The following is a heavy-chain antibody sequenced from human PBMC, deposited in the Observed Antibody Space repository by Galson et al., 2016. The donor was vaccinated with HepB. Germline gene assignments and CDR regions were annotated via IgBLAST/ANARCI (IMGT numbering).Heavy chain of an antibody. Sequence: SLRLSCAASGFTFSNNGMHWVRQAPGKGLEWVAVISYDGSNKYYTDSVKGRFTISRDNSKNTLYLQMNSLRAEDTAVYYCAEDSLLLWFGELSRDYWGQGTLVTVSS. J-gene: IGHJ4*02. CDR3: AEDSLLLWFGELSRDY. CDR1: GFTFSNNG. CDR2: ISYDGSNK. V-gene: IGHV3-30*18. D-gene: IGHD3-10*01.